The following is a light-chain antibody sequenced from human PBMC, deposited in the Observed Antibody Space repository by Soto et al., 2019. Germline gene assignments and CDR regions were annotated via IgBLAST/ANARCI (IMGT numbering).Light chain of an antibody. Sequence: DIQMTQSPSSLSASVGDRVTITCRASQSISCDLNWYQQKPGKAPKLLIYAASSLQSGVPSRFSGSGSGTAFTLTISSLQPEDFATYYCQQSYSTPPAFGQGTKVEIK. J-gene: IGKJ1*01. CDR3: QQSYSTPPA. CDR1: QSISCD. CDR2: AAS. V-gene: IGKV1-39*01.